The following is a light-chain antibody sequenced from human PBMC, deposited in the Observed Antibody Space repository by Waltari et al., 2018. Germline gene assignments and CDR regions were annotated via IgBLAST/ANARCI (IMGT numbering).Light chain of an antibody. CDR2: GAS. J-gene: IGKJ1*01. Sequence: DIVLTQSPGSLSSSPGERVTLSCRASQSVSRALAWYQQKPGQAPRLLIFGASNRATGIPDRFSGSGSETDFSLTISRLEPEDLAVYYCQHYVRLPATFGRGTKVEIK. CDR1: QSVSRA. CDR3: QHYVRLPAT. V-gene: IGKV3-20*01.